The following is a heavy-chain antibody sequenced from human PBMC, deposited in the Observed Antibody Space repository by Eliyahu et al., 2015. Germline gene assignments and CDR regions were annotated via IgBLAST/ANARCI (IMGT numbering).Heavy chain of an antibody. Sequence: QVQLLESGPGLVKPSQTLSLTXXVPGASITSAAYSWSWIRXPPGKGLXWIGNIYYSGTTYYNPSLKSRVIISVDTSKNQFSLNLNSITAADTAVYYCARDGSGYSDYWGQGTLVTVSS. J-gene: IGHJ4*02. V-gene: IGHV4-31*03. CDR3: ARDGSGYSDY. CDR1: GASITSAAYS. CDR2: IYYSGTT. D-gene: IGHD3-22*01.